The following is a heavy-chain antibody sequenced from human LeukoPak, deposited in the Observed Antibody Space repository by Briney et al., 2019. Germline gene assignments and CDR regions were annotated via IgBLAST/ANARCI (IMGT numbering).Heavy chain of an antibody. D-gene: IGHD3-10*01. CDR3: ARGLPRYYYGSGSSNWFDP. V-gene: IGHV4-59*12. CDR2: IYYSGST. Sequence: SETLSLTCTVSGGSISSYYWSWIRQPPGKGLEWIGYIYYSGSTNYNPSLKSRVTISVDTSKNQFSLKLSSVTAADTAVYYCARGLPRYYYGSGSSNWFDPWGQGTLVTVSS. CDR1: GGSISSYY. J-gene: IGHJ5*02.